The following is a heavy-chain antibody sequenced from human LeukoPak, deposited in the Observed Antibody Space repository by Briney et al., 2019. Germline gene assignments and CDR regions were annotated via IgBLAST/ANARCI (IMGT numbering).Heavy chain of an antibody. D-gene: IGHD6-6*01. V-gene: IGHV4-30-2*01. Sequence: SETLSLTCTVSGGSISSGGYYWSWIRQPPGKGLEWIGYIYHSGSTYYNPSLKSRVTISVDRSKNQFSLKLSSVTAADTAVYYCARVVTYSSPLIDYWGQGTLVTVSS. J-gene: IGHJ4*02. CDR1: GGSISSGGYY. CDR2: IYHSGST. CDR3: ARVVTYSSPLIDY.